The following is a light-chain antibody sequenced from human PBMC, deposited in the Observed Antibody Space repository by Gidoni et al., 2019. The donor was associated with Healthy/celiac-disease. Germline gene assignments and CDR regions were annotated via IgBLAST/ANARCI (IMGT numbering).Light chain of an antibody. V-gene: IGKV1-9*01. CDR3: QQLNSYPLT. CDR1: QGISSY. Sequence: DIQLTQSPSFLSESVGDRVTITCWASQGISSYLAWYQQKPGKAPKLLIYAASTLQSGVPSRFSCSGSGTEFTLTISSLQPEDFATYYCQQLNSYPLTFGGGTKVEIK. CDR2: AAS. J-gene: IGKJ4*01.